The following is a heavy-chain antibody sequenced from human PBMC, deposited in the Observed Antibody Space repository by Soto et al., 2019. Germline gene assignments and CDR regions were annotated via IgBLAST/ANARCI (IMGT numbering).Heavy chain of an antibody. D-gene: IGHD2-8*01. J-gene: IGHJ4*02. Sequence: ASVKVSCTASGYTFTSYYMHWVRQAPRQGLEWMGIIHPSGGSTSYAQKCPGRVTMTRDTSTSTVYMELSSVRSEDTDVYYCARGGIVQMVDASDRFHCWGQGSLVTVSS. V-gene: IGHV1-46*01. CDR1: GYTFTSYY. CDR2: IHPSGGST. CDR3: ARGGIVQMVDASDRFHC.